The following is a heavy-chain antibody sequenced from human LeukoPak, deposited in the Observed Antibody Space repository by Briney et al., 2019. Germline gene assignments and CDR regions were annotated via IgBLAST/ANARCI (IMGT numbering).Heavy chain of an antibody. J-gene: IGHJ4*02. V-gene: IGHV3-66*01. CDR3: ATRPDDNDFPYFDF. CDR1: GLTVGSKY. D-gene: IGHD3-3*01. CDR2: IYRGGDT. Sequence: GGSLRLSCAASGLTVGSKYMGWVRQAPGKGLERVSVIYRGGDTYYADSVRGRFTVSRDISQNTLYLQMNRLRVEDTAVYYCATRPDDNDFPYFDFWGQGTLVLVSS.